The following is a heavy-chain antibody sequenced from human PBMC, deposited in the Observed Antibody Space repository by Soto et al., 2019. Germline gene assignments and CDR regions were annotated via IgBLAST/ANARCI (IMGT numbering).Heavy chain of an antibody. CDR2: IIPILGIA. V-gene: IGHV1-69*02. CDR3: VTHYCDSCGYVVDI. Sequence: QVQLVQSGAEVKKPGSSVKVSCKASGGTFSSYTISWVRQAPGQGLEWMGRIIPILGIANYAQKFQGRVTVTADKSTSTAYMELSSLRSEDTAVDYCVTHYCDSCGYVVDIWGRGRMVTVSS. CDR1: GGTFSSYT. D-gene: IGHD3-22*01. J-gene: IGHJ3*02.